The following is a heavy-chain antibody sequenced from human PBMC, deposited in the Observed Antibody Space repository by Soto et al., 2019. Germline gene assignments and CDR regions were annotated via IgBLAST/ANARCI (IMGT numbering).Heavy chain of an antibody. Sequence: PGGSLRLSCAASGFTFSSYAMSWVRQAPGKGLEWVSDISGGGGSAYYADSVKGRFTISRDNSKNTLYLQMNSLRAEDTAGYGCRGPNWYSEYWGEGTRVTVPS. J-gene: IGHJ4*02. CDR2: ISGGGGSA. CDR1: GFTFSSYA. CDR3: RGPNWYSEY. V-gene: IGHV3-23*01. D-gene: IGHD7-27*01.